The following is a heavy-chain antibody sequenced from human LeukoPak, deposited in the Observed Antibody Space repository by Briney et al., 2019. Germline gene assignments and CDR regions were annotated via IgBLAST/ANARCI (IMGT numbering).Heavy chain of an antibody. Sequence: GGSLRLSCAAPGFTFSIYGMHWVRQAPGKGLEWVAVMANDAKTTYYADSVKGRFTISRDNSKNTLYLQMNSLRADDTAVYYCTKEGLPSGSSWSAWFDPWGQGTLVTVSS. CDR1: GFTFSIYG. CDR3: TKEGLPSGSSWSAWFDP. CDR2: MANDAKTT. D-gene: IGHD3-10*01. V-gene: IGHV3-30*18. J-gene: IGHJ5*02.